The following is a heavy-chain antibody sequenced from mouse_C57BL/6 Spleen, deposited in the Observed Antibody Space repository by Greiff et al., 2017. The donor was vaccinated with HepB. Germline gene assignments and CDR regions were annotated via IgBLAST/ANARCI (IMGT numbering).Heavy chain of an antibody. CDR3: ARSDDGSSYEAWFAY. CDR1: GYSFTGYY. Sequence: EVQLQQSGPELVKPGASVKISCKASGYSFTGYYMNWVKQSPEKSLEWIGEINPSTGGTTYNQKFKAKATLTVDKSSSTAYMQLKSLTSEDSAVYYCARSDDGSSYEAWFAYWGQGTLVTVSA. CDR2: INPSTGGT. V-gene: IGHV1-42*01. D-gene: IGHD1-1*01. J-gene: IGHJ3*01.